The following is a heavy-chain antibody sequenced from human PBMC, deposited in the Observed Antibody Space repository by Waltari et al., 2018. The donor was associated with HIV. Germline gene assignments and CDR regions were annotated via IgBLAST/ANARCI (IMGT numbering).Heavy chain of an antibody. Sequence: EVQLVESGGGLVQPGGSLRLSCAASGFTFNNYWMPWVRQAPGKGLEWLANKKQEESRKYDVDSVKGRFTISRDNAKNSLFLQMNSLRAEDTAVYYCAREALYDSSGYYFDYWGQGTLVTVSS. CDR2: KKQEESRK. D-gene: IGHD3-22*01. J-gene: IGHJ4*02. CDR3: AREALYDSSGYYFDY. CDR1: GFTFNNYW. V-gene: IGHV3-7*01.